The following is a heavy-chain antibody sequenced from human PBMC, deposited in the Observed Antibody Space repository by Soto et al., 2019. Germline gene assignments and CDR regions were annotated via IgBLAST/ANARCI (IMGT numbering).Heavy chain of an antibody. CDR1: GGTFSSYT. V-gene: IGHV1-69*02. D-gene: IGHD3-3*01. CDR2: IIPILGIA. CDR3: ARFSRKVIRIFDTADFDY. J-gene: IGHJ4*02. Sequence: GASVKVSCKASGGTFSSYTISWVRQAPGRGLEWMGRIIPILGIANYAQKFQGRVTITADKSTSTAYMELSSLRSEDTAVYYCARFSRKVIRIFDTADFDYWXQGTLVTVSS.